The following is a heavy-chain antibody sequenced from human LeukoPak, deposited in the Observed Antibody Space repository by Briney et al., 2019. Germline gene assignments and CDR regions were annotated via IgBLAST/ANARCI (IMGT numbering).Heavy chain of an antibody. J-gene: IGHJ4*02. V-gene: IGHV4-4*07. D-gene: IGHD6-19*01. CDR2: IYTSGNT. Sequence: PSETLSLTCTVAGGSISGHYWSWIRQPAGKGLEWIGRIYTSGNTNYNPSLKSRVTMSVDTSKNQFSLELSSVTAADTAVYFCARDVVAGRDYWGQGTLVTVSS. CDR1: GGSISGHY. CDR3: ARDVVAGRDY.